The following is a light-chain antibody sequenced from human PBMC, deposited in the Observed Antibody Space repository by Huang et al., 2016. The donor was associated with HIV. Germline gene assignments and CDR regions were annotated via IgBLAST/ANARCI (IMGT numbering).Light chain of an antibody. CDR3: QQVNSYPRT. J-gene: IGKJ3*01. CDR2: AAS. Sequence: IQLTQSPSSLSASVGDRVTITCRASQGISTYLAWYQQRPGKAPDLLIYAASTLQSGVPSRCSGSGSGTDFTLTISSLQAEYSATYYCQQVNSYPRTFGPGTKVEIK. CDR1: QGISTY. V-gene: IGKV1-9*01.